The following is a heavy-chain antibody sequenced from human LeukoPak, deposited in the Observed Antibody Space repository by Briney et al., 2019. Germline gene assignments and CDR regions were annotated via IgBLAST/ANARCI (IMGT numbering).Heavy chain of an antibody. CDR3: ARNSSSSSPPERYNWFDP. J-gene: IGHJ5*02. Sequence: SETLSLTCTVSGYSIGTDYYWGWIRQPPGKGLECIGSIYNSGSTYYNPSLKSRITISVDTSKNQFSLKLSSVTAADTAVYYCARNSSSSSPPERYNWFDPWGQGTLVTVSS. D-gene: IGHD6-6*01. CDR2: IYNSGST. CDR1: GYSIGTDYY. V-gene: IGHV4-38-2*02.